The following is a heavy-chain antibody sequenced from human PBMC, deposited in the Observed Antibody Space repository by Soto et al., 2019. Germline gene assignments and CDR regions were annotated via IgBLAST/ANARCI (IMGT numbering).Heavy chain of an antibody. Sequence: EVQLLESGGGLVQPGGSLRLSRAASGFTFSSYAMNWVRQAPGKGLEWVSVISGSGGSTYYADSVKGRFTISRDNSKNTLYLQMNSLRAEDTAVYYCARRASGWFFDYWGQGTLVTVSS. CDR1: GFTFSSYA. CDR2: ISGSGGST. J-gene: IGHJ4*02. CDR3: ARRASGWFFDY. V-gene: IGHV3-23*01. D-gene: IGHD6-19*01.